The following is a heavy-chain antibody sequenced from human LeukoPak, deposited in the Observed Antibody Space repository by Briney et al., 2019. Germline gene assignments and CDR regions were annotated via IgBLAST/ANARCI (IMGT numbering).Heavy chain of an antibody. J-gene: IGHJ4*02. D-gene: IGHD3-10*01. CDR3: ATPVGMLWFGELRGMYDY. Sequence: PGRSLRLSCAASGFTFSSYGMHWVRQAPGKGLEWVAVISYDGSNKYYADSVKGRLTISRDNSKNTLYLQMNSLRAEDTAVYYCATPVGMLWFGELRGMYDYWGQGTLVTVSS. CDR1: GFTFSSYG. V-gene: IGHV3-30*03. CDR2: ISYDGSNK.